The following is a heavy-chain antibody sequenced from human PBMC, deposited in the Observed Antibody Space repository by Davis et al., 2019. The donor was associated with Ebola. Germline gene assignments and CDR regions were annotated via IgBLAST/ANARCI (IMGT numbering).Heavy chain of an antibody. V-gene: IGHV3-48*02. CDR3: VRGYGASY. D-gene: IGHD4-17*01. Sequence: SVKGRFTISRDNAKNSLYLQMNSLRDEDTAVYYCVRGYGASYWGPGTLVTVSS. J-gene: IGHJ4*02.